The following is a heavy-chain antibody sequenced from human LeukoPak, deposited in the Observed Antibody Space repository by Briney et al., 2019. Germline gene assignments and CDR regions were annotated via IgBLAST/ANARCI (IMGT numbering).Heavy chain of an antibody. Sequence: GGSVTLSCAASGFTLSSNYMSWLRQAPAKGLEWVSVIYSGGSTYYAGSVKCRFTISRDHSKNTLYLQMSSLRAEDTAVYYCARGGPAAGRSDYGGEGTLVTVSS. CDR1: GFTLSSNY. D-gene: IGHD6-13*01. CDR2: IYSGGST. J-gene: IGHJ4*02. V-gene: IGHV3-66*01. CDR3: ARGGPAAGRSDY.